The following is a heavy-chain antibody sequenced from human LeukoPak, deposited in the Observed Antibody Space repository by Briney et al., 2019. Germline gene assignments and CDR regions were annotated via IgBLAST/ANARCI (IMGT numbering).Heavy chain of an antibody. CDR1: GYTFTGYY. J-gene: IGHJ6*03. CDR2: INSSSGGT. V-gene: IGHV1-2*02. Sequence: ASVKVSCKASGYTFTGYYMHWVRQAPGQGLEWMGWINSSSGGTNYAQKFQGRVTMTRDTSISTAYMELSRLRSDDTAIYYCARGVTARGFYYYMDVWGKGTTVTISS. D-gene: IGHD2-21*02. CDR3: ARGVTARGFYYYMDV.